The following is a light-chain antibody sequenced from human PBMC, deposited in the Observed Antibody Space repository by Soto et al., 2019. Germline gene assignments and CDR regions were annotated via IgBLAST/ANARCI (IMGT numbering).Light chain of an antibody. Sequence: DIQMTQSPSSLSASVGDTVTITCQASQDISNYLNWYQQKPGKAPQLLIYDASTLETGVPSRFSGSGSGTDFTLSISSLQREDFATYYCQQYDNFPLTFGGGTKVDIK. CDR1: QDISNY. CDR2: DAS. CDR3: QQYDNFPLT. V-gene: IGKV1-33*01. J-gene: IGKJ4*01.